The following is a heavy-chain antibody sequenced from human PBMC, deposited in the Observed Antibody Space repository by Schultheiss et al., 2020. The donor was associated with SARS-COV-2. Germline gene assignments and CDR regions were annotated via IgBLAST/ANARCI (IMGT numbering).Heavy chain of an antibody. V-gene: IGHV1-24*01. CDR3: ARTLSAGGHY. Sequence: ASVKVSCKVSGYTLTELSMHWVRQAPGKGLEWMGGFDPEDGETIYAQKFQGRVTMTRNTSISTAYMELSSLRSEDTAVYYCARTLSAGGHYWGQGTLVTVSS. J-gene: IGHJ4*02. CDR2: FDPEDGET. D-gene: IGHD3-10*01. CDR1: GYTLTELS.